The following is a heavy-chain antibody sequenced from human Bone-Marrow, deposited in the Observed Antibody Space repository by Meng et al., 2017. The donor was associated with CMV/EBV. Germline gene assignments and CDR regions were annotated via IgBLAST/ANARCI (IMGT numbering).Heavy chain of an antibody. J-gene: IGHJ3*02. CDR1: GFTFSSYS. V-gene: IGHV3-21*01. D-gene: IGHD4-23*01. CDR3: ARPYGGNSQGAFDI. CDR2: ITSRSTDI. Sequence: GSLKISCAASGFTFSSYSMDWVRQAPGKGLEWVSCITSRSTDIYYSDSVKGRFTISRDDANNSLYLQMNSLRAEDTAVYYCARPYGGNSQGAFDIWGQGTMVTVSS.